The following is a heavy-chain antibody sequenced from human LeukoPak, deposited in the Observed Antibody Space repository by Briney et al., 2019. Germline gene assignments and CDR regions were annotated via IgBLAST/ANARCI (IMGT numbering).Heavy chain of an antibody. CDR1: GFTFSSYG. D-gene: IGHD3-10*01. V-gene: IGHV3-33*06. J-gene: IGHJ4*02. Sequence: GGSLRLSCAASGFTFSSYGMHWVRQAPGKGLEWVAAIWYDGSNKNYADSVKGRFTISRDNSKNTLYPQMNSLRAEDTAVYYCAKASGFGELLTYFDYWGQGTLVTVSS. CDR3: AKASGFGELLTYFDY. CDR2: IWYDGSNK.